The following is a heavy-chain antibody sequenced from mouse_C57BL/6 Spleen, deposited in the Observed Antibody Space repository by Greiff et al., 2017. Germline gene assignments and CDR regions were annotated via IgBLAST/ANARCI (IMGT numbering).Heavy chain of an antibody. J-gene: IGHJ2*01. Sequence: VQLQQSGPELVKPGASVKMSCKASGYTFTDYNMHWVKQSHGKSLEWIGYINPNNGGTSYNQKFKGKATLTVNKYSSQAYMEIRRLTAEDSAVYCGARWSYDAGVDYWGQGTTLTVSS. D-gene: IGHD2-12*01. V-gene: IGHV1-22*01. CDR2: INPNNGGT. CDR3: ARWSYDAGVDY. CDR1: GYTFTDYN.